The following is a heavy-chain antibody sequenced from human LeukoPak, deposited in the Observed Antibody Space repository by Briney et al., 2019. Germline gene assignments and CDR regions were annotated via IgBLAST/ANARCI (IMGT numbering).Heavy chain of an antibody. CDR3: TKNALYYDILTGPLDY. V-gene: IGHV3-43*01. J-gene: IGHJ4*02. CDR2: IRWDGAST. D-gene: IGHD3-9*01. CDR1: GFTFDGYT. Sequence: GGSLRLSCATSGFTFDGYTMHWVRQAPGKGLEWVSLIRWDGASTYYADSVKGRFTVSRDNSKNSLYLQMNSPRTEDTAFYYCTKNALYYDILTGPLDYWGQGTLVTVSS.